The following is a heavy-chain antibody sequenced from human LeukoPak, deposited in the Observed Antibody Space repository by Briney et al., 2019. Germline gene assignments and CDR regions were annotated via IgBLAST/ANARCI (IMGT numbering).Heavy chain of an antibody. CDR2: IRYDGSNK. CDR1: GFTFSSYE. Sequence: GGSLRLSCAASGFTFSSYEMNWVRQAPGKGLEWVAFIRYDGSNKYYADSVKGRFTISRDNSKNTLYLQMNSLRAEDTAVYYCANPVDYGDYDSRGNVGTYYMDVWGKGTTVTISS. J-gene: IGHJ6*03. V-gene: IGHV3-30*02. D-gene: IGHD4-17*01. CDR3: ANPVDYGDYDSRGNVGTYYMDV.